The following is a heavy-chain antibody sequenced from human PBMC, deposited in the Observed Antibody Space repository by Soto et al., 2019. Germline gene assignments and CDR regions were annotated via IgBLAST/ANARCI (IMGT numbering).Heavy chain of an antibody. V-gene: IGHV3-74*01. J-gene: IGHJ4*02. D-gene: IGHD1-26*01. CDR1: GFTFSNYW. CDR2: IDHDGPT. CDR3: VRYSHGDY. Sequence: EVQLVESGGGIVQPGGSLRLSCAGSGFTFSNYWMHWVRQAPGKGLEWVSRIDHDGPTDYADSVRGRFTISRDNAENTLYLQMNSLRPEDTAVYYCVRYSHGDYWGQGTLVTVSS.